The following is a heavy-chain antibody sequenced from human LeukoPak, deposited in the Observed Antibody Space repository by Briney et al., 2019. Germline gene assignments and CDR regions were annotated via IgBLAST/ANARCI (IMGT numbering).Heavy chain of an antibody. CDR2: IKRKTDGGTT. J-gene: IGHJ4*02. CDR1: GFTFSNAW. Sequence: GGSLRLSCAASGFTFSNAWMNWVRQAPGKGLEWVGRIKRKTDGGTTDYAAPVKGRFTISRDDSKNTLYLQMNSLKTEDTAVYYCTTESPSEYCSGGSCYTDYWGQGTLVTVSS. D-gene: IGHD2-15*01. V-gene: IGHV3-15*01. CDR3: TTESPSEYCSGGSCYTDY.